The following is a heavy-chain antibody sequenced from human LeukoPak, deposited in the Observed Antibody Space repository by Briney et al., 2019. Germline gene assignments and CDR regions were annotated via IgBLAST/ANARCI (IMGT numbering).Heavy chain of an antibody. V-gene: IGHV4-38-2*02. D-gene: IGHD6-13*01. CDR1: GYSISSGYY. CDR2: IYHSGST. CDR3: ARDPRQLVQGWFDP. J-gene: IGHJ5*02. Sequence: PSETLSLTCTVSGYSISSGYYWGWIRQPPGKGLEWIGSIYHSGSTYYNPSLKSRVTISVDTSKNQFSLKLSSVTAADTAVYYCARDPRQLVQGWFDPWGQGTLVTVSS.